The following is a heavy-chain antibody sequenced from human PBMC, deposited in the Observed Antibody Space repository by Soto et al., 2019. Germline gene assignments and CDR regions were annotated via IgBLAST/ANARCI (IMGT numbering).Heavy chain of an antibody. Sequence: GASVKVSCKASGGSFSSYTISWVRQAPGQGLEWMGRIIPILGIANYAQKFQGRVTITADKSTSTAYMELSSLRSEDTAVYYCARDSSGVAAAYWGQGTLVTVS. CDR1: GGSFSSYT. CDR3: ARDSSGVAAAY. J-gene: IGHJ4*02. V-gene: IGHV1-69*04. D-gene: IGHD6-13*01. CDR2: IIPILGIA.